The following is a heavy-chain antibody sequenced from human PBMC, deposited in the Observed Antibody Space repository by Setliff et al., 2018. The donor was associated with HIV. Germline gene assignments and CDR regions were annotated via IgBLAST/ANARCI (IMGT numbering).Heavy chain of an antibody. Sequence: SETLSLTCAVYGGSFSGYYWSWIRQPPGKGLEWIGEINHSGSTNYNPSLKSRVTISVDTSRNQFSLKLTSVTAADTAMYYCARRHTAFDPWGQGTLVTVSS. CDR1: GGSFSGYY. V-gene: IGHV4-34*01. D-gene: IGHD5-18*01. CDR3: ARRHTAFDP. CDR2: INHSGST. J-gene: IGHJ5*02.